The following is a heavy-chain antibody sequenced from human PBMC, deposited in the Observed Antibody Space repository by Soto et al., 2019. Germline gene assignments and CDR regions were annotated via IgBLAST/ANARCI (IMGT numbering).Heavy chain of an antibody. CDR1: GFTFSGSP. CDR3: TRPYYDFWSGYYSGTYFYGMDV. V-gene: IGHV3-73*01. CDR2: IRRKADNYAT. D-gene: IGHD3-3*01. Sequence: GGSLRLSCAASGFTFSGSPMHWVRQASGKGLEWVGLIRRKADNYATAYAASVRGRFTISRDDSKNTAYLQMNSLKTEDTAVYYCTRPYYDFWSGYYSGTYFYGMDVWGQGTTVTVSS. J-gene: IGHJ6*02.